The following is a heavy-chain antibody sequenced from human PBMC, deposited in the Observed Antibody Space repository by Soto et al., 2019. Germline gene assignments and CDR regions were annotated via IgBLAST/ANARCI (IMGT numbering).Heavy chain of an antibody. V-gene: IGHV4-31*03. D-gene: IGHD2-15*01. CDR2: IYYSGST. J-gene: IGHJ1*01. CDR3: ARDGAGYCSGGSCYSGDFQH. CDR1: GGSISSGGYY. Sequence: QVQLQESGPGLVKPSQTLSLTCTVSGGSISSGGYYWSWICQHPGKGLEWIGYIYYSGSTYYNPSLKSRVTISVDTSKNQFSLKLSSVTAADTAVYYCARDGAGYCSGGSCYSGDFQHWGQGTLVTVSS.